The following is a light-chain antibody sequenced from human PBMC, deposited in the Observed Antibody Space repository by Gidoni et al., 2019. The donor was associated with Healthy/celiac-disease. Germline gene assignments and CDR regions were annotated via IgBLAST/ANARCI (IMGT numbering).Light chain of an antibody. Sequence: DIQITQSPSTLSASVGDRVTITCRASQSISSWLAWYQQKPGKAPKLLIYKASSLESGVPSRFSGSGSGTEFTLTISSLQPDDFATYYCQQYNSYCTFGQGTKLEIK. J-gene: IGKJ2*02. CDR2: KAS. CDR3: QQYNSYCT. CDR1: QSISSW. V-gene: IGKV1-5*03.